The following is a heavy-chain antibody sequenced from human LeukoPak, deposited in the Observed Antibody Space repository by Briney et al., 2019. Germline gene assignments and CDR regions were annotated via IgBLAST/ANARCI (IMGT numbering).Heavy chain of an antibody. J-gene: IGHJ5*02. V-gene: IGHV1-18*01. CDR3: ARDLLTIFGVVITNWFDP. D-gene: IGHD3-3*01. Sequence: ASVKVSCKASGYTFTNYGISWVRQAPGQGLEWMGWISAYNGNTNYAQKLQGRVSMTTDTSTSTAYMELRSLRSDDTAVYYCARDLLTIFGVVITNWFDPWGQGTLVTVSS. CDR1: GYTFTNYG. CDR2: ISAYNGNT.